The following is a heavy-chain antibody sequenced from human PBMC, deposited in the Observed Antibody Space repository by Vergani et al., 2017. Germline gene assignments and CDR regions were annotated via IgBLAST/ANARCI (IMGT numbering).Heavy chain of an antibody. J-gene: IGHJ6*03. CDR1: GFSIDNGYY. Sequence: QVQLQESGPGLVKPSETLSLTCAVSGFSIDNGYYWSWVRQRPGMGLDWIGYIYYSGTTYYNPSLESRLTISLDTSENHLSLKLTSVTAADTAVYYCARQKDYYMDVWGKGP. CDR3: ARQKDYYMDV. V-gene: IGHV4-31*11. CDR2: IYYSGTT.